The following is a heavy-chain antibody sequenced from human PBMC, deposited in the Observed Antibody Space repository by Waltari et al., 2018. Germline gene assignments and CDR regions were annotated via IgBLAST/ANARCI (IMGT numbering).Heavy chain of an antibody. J-gene: IGHJ6*03. V-gene: IGHV4-61*09. CDR1: GDSISGSYY. Sequence: QLQLQQSGPGLVKPSQTLSLACSLSGDSISGSYYWNWVRLTAGEGLEWLGYIYSSGSTKYNPSLQSRATISIVNKTQFSLKLAAVTAADTAVYYCARSDVVVAPARNNYYFPMEVWGQGTTVTVSS. CDR3: ARSDVVVAPARNNYYFPMEV. D-gene: IGHD2-21*01. CDR2: IYSSGST.